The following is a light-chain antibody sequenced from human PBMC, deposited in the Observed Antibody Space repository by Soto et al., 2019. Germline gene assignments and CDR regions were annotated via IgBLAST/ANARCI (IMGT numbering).Light chain of an antibody. V-gene: IGKV1-5*03. CDR1: QSISSW. Sequence: DIHMTQSPSTLSASVGDRVTITCRASQSISSWLAWYQQKPGKAPKLLIYKASSLESGVPSRFSGSGSGTEFTLTISSLQPDDFATYYCQQYSVYSRTFGQGTKVDIK. CDR3: QQYSVYSRT. CDR2: KAS. J-gene: IGKJ1*01.